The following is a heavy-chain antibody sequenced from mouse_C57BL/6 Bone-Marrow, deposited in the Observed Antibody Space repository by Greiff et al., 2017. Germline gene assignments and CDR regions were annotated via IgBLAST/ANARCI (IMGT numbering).Heavy chain of an antibody. D-gene: IGHD2-4*01. V-gene: IGHV5-12*01. CDR2: ISNGGGST. CDR3: GSPYDYDPAWFAY. Sequence: EVKLVESGGGLVQPGGSLKLSCAASGFTFSDYYMYWVRQTPEKRLEWVAYISNGGGSTYYPDTVKGPFTISRDNAKNTLYLQMSRLESEDTAMYYCGSPYDYDPAWFAYWGQGTLVTVSA. J-gene: IGHJ3*01. CDR1: GFTFSDYY.